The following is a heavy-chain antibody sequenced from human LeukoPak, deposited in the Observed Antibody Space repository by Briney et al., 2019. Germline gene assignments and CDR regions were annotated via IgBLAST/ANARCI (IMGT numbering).Heavy chain of an antibody. CDR1: GYTFTDYY. CDR2: INLNSGGT. CDR3: ATQRGSYLWGTDFDY. V-gene: IGHV1-2*02. D-gene: IGHD3-16*01. Sequence: ASVKVSCKASGYTFTDYYMHWVRQAPGQGLEWMGWINLNSGGTNFAQRFQGRVTMTRDTSISTAYMELSRLRSDDTAVYYCATQRGSYLWGTDFDYWGQGTLVTVSS. J-gene: IGHJ4*02.